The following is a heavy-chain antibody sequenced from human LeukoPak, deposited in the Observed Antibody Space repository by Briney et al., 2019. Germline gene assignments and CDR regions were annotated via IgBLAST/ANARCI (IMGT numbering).Heavy chain of an antibody. D-gene: IGHD3-10*01. CDR1: GGSMTSGNY. V-gene: IGHV4-61*02. CDR3: ARDSGTTGEVKFDP. Sequence: SETLSLTCTVSGGSMTSGNYWSWIRQPAGKGLEWIGRIYTSGSSNYNPSLKSRVTISVDTSKNQFSLNLSSVTAADTAVYYCARDSGTTGEVKFDPWGQGTLVTVSS. CDR2: IYTSGSS. J-gene: IGHJ5*02.